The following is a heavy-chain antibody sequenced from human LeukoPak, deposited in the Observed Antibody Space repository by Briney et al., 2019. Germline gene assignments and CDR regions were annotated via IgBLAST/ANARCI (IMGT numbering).Heavy chain of an antibody. J-gene: IGHJ4*02. V-gene: IGHV3-23*01. CDR3: AKWTSSWYGNDY. Sequence: GRSLRLSCAASGFTFSSYAMHWVRQAPGKGLEWVSAISGSGGSTYYADSVKGRFTISRDNSKNTLYLQMNSLRAEDTAVYYCAKWTSSWYGNDYWGQGTLVTVSS. CDR2: ISGSGGST. D-gene: IGHD6-13*01. CDR1: GFTFSSYA.